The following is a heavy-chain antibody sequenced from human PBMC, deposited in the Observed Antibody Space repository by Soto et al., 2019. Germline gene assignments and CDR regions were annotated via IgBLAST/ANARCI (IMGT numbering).Heavy chain of an antibody. D-gene: IGHD2-8*01. CDR1: GGSISSYY. J-gene: IGHJ4*02. Sequence: SETLSLTCTVSGGSISSYYWSWIRQPPGKGLEWIGYIYYSRSTNYNPSLKSRVTISVDTSKNQFSLKLSSVTAADTAVYYCARGTVSRYCTNGVCYTGTPFDYWGQGTLVTVSS. CDR3: ARGTVSRYCTNGVCYTGTPFDY. CDR2: IYYSRST. V-gene: IGHV4-59*01.